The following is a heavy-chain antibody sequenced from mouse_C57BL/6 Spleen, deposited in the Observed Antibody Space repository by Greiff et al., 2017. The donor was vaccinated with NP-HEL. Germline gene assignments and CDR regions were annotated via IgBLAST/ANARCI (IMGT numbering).Heavy chain of an antibody. Sequence: QVQLQQPGAELVRPGSSVKLSCKASGYTFTSYWKDWVKQRPGQGLEWIGNIYPSDSETHYNQKFKDKATLTVDKSSSTAYMQLSSLTSEDSAVYYCARGSNYNAMDYWGQGTSVTVSS. V-gene: IGHV1-61*01. D-gene: IGHD1-1*01. CDR3: ARGSNYNAMDY. J-gene: IGHJ4*01. CDR2: IYPSDSET. CDR1: GYTFTSYW.